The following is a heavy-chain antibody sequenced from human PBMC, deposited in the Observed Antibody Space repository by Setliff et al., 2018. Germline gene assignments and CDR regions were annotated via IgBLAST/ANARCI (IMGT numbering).Heavy chain of an antibody. CDR3: ARLSPYNTGPPFDY. D-gene: IGHD2-8*02. CDR1: GDSIFDNY. V-gene: IGHV4-59*08. J-gene: IGHJ4*02. Sequence: SETLSLTCSVSGDSIFDNYWSWIRQSPGRGLEWIAYISYTGSTNYNPSLKSRVTISLDTSKNHFSLNLRSVTATDTAVYYCARLSPYNTGPPFDYWGQGTLVTVSS. CDR2: ISYTGST.